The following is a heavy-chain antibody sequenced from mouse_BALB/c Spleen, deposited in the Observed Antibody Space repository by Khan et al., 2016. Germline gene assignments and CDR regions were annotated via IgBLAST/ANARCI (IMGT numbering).Heavy chain of an antibody. CDR1: GFTFSVYY. J-gene: IGHJ4*01. Sequence: EVELVESGGGLVKPGGSLRLSCAASGFTFSVYYMYWVRQTPEKRLEWVATISDGGTYTYYPDSVKGRFTISRDNAKNILYLQISSLKTEDTAMYYCARDRYGNHYYAMDYWGQGTSVPVSS. V-gene: IGHV5-4*02. CDR3: ARDRYGNHYYAMDY. CDR2: ISDGGTYT. D-gene: IGHD2-1*01.